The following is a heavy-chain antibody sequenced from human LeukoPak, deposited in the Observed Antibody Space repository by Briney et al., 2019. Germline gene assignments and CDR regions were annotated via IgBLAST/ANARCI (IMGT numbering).Heavy chain of an antibody. Sequence: ASVKVSCKASGYTFTGYDINWVRQATGQGLEWMGWMNPNSGNTGYAQRFQGRVTMTRNTSISTAYMELSSLRSEDTAVYYCARGVRRTRPGEGPWGQGTLVTVSS. CDR3: ARGVRRTRPGEGP. D-gene: IGHD1-14*01. V-gene: IGHV1-8*01. CDR1: GYTFTGYD. CDR2: MNPNSGNT. J-gene: IGHJ5*02.